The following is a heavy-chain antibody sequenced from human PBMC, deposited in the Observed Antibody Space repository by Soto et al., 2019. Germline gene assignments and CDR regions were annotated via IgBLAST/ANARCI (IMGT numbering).Heavy chain of an antibody. CDR1: GFSLSAYGVV. Sequence: QITLKESGPTLVKPTQTLTLTCTFSGFSLSAYGVVVGWIRQPPGKALEWLALIYWDDDKRYRPSLKSRLTITKDTSKNQVVLTMTNMDPVDTATYYCAHAYGGTSWPNDTFDVWGQGTVVTVSS. D-gene: IGHD2-2*01. CDR3: AHAYGGTSWPNDTFDV. J-gene: IGHJ3*01. V-gene: IGHV2-5*02. CDR2: IYWDDDK.